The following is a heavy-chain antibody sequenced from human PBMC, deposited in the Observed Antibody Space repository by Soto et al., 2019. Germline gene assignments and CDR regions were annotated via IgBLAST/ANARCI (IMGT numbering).Heavy chain of an antibody. CDR2: IYYSGST. Sequence: SETLSLTCTVSGGSISSYYWSLIRQPPGKGLEWIGYIYYSGSTNYNPSLKSRVTISVDTSKNQFSLKLSSVTAADTAVYYCARMSIGVVAAFWFDPWGQGTLLTVSS. CDR3: ARMSIGVVAAFWFDP. CDR1: GGSISSYY. J-gene: IGHJ5*02. V-gene: IGHV4-59*01. D-gene: IGHD2-15*01.